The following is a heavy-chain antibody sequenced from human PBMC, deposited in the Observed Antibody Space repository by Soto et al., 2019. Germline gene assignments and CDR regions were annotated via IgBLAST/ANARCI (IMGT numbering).Heavy chain of an antibody. D-gene: IGHD2-2*01. CDR2: IWYDGSNK. Sequence: QVQLVESGGGVVQPGRSLRLSCAASGFTFSSYGMHWVRQAPGKGLEWVAAIWYDGSNKYYADSVKGRFTISRDNSKNTLYLQMNSLRAEDTAVYYCARGACSSTSCYVGDYFDYWGQGTLVTVSS. CDR1: GFTFSSYG. J-gene: IGHJ4*02. CDR3: ARGACSSTSCYVGDYFDY. V-gene: IGHV3-33*01.